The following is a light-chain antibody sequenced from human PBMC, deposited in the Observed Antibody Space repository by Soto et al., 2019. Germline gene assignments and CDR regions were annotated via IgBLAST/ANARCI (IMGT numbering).Light chain of an antibody. CDR3: QQYGASPDWT. Sequence: EIVLTPSPGTLSLSLGERATLSCRASQSVSSSYLAWYQQKPGQAPRLLIYGASSRATGIPDRFSGSGSGTDFTLPISRLEPEDFAVYYCQQYGASPDWTFGQGTKVEIK. CDR2: GAS. J-gene: IGKJ1*01. CDR1: QSVSSSY. V-gene: IGKV3-20*01.